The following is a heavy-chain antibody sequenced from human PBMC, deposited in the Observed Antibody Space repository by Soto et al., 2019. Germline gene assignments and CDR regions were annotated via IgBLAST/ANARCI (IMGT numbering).Heavy chain of an antibody. Sequence: SETLSLTCTVSGGSISSSSDYWGWIRQPPGKGLEWIGSIYYSGSTYYNPSLKSRVTISVDTSKNQFSLKLSSVTAADTAVYYCARLVEIWTYYDFWSGYYNYWGQGTLVTVSS. CDR3: ARLVEIWTYYDFWSGYYNY. J-gene: IGHJ4*02. V-gene: IGHV4-39*01. D-gene: IGHD3-3*01. CDR2: IYYSGST. CDR1: GGSISSSSDY.